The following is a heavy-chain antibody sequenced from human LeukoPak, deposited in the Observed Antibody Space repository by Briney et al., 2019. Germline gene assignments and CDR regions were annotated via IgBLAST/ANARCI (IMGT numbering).Heavy chain of an antibody. Sequence: PGGSLRLSCAASGFTFSNFAMTWVRQAPGKGLEGVSGISGSGGSTYYADSVKGRFSISRDNSKNTLYLQMNSLRAEDTAVYYCAKGGRWDYYDRSHWGQGTMVTVSS. CDR3: AKGGRWDYYDRSH. CDR2: ISGSGGST. D-gene: IGHD3-22*01. J-gene: IGHJ3*01. V-gene: IGHV3-23*01. CDR1: GFTFSNFA.